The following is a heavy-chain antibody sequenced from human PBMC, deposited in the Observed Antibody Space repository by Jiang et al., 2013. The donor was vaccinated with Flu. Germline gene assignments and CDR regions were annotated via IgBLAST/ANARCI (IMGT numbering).Heavy chain of an antibody. CDR3: ATDSSPYCGGDCYSY. CDR2: IDPEDGET. V-gene: IGHV1-24*01. J-gene: IGHJ4*02. Sequence: GAEVKKPGASVKVSCKVSGDTLTELSMHWLRQASGKGLEWMGSIDPEDGETIYAQKFQGRVTMTDNTSTETAYMELSSLRSEDTAVYYCATDSSPYCGGDCYSYWGQGTLVTVSS. CDR1: GDTLTELS. D-gene: IGHD2-21*02.